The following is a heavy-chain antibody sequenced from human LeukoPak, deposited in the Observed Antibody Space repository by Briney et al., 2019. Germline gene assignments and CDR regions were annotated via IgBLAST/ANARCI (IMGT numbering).Heavy chain of an antibody. CDR1: GFSFSSSD. CDR3: ARGVSPPRVHYFDF. D-gene: IGHD1-14*01. Sequence: GGSLRLSCATSGFSFSSSDMDWVRQAPGKGLEWVSHISGSGHRTYYADSVKGRFTISRDSSKNTLYLQMNSLRAEDTALYFCARGVSPPRVHYFDFGGQGTLVTVPS. V-gene: IGHV3-23*01. J-gene: IGHJ4*02. CDR2: ISGSGHRT.